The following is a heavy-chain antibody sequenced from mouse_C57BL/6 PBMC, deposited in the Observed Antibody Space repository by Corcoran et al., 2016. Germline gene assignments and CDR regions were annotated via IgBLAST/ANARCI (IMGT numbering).Heavy chain of an antibody. V-gene: IGHV1-26*01. D-gene: IGHD2-4*01. CDR2: INPNNGGT. Sequence: EVQLQQSGPELVKPGASVKISCKASGYTFTDYYMNWVKQSHGKSLEWIGDINPNNGGTSYNQKFKGKATLTVDKSSSTAYMELRSLTSEDSAVYYCARRLRIFVDYWGQGTTLTVSS. J-gene: IGHJ2*01. CDR3: ARRLRIFVDY. CDR1: GYTFTDYY.